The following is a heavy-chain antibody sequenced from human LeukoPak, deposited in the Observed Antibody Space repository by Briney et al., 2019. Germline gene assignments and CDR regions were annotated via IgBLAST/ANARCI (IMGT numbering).Heavy chain of an antibody. J-gene: IGHJ4*02. CDR3: ARDHYYDSRGYYYGVPFDY. V-gene: IGHV1-46*01. D-gene: IGHD3-22*01. CDR1: VYTYTSYY. Sequence: ASVEVSRKASVYTYTSYYMHWVRLAPGQGLEWMGIINPSGGSTSYAQKFQGRVTMTRDMSTSTVYMELSSLRSEDTAVYYCARDHYYDSRGYYYGVPFDYWGQGTLVTVSS. CDR2: INPSGGST.